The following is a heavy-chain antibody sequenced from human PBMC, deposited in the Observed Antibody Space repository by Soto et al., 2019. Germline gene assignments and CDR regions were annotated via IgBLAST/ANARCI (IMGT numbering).Heavy chain of an antibody. Sequence: EVQLLESGGDLIQPGGSLRLSCAASGFTFNIYAITWVRQAPGKGLEWVSAISRYGDFTYYADSVEGRFTISRDNSKNTLYLQMNSLGAEDTAVYYCAKDRYLDHDSRGYLFDNWGQGTLVTVSS. CDR3: AKDRYLDHDSRGYLFDN. CDR1: GFTFNIYA. V-gene: IGHV3-23*01. J-gene: IGHJ4*02. CDR2: ISRYGDFT. D-gene: IGHD3-22*01.